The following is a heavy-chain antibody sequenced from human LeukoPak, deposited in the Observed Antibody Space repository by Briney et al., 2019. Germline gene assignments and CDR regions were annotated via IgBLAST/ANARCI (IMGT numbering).Heavy chain of an antibody. V-gene: IGHV3-23*01. CDR3: AKGLYSSGWFFNF. Sequence: GGALELSCGGSGFPFATYAMSGGRPGPGKGRGGVSGISGNGDSTHYADSVRGRFTISRDNSKSTLFLQMDSLTAGDTAVYYCAKGLYSSGWFFNFWGQGTLVAVSS. D-gene: IGHD6-19*01. J-gene: IGHJ4*02. CDR2: ISGNGDST. CDR1: GFPFATYA.